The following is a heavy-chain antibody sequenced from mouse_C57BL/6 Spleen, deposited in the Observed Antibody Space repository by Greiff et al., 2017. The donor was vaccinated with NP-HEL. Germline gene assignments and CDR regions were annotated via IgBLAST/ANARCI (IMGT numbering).Heavy chain of an antibody. V-gene: IGHV1-50*01. CDR1: GYTFTSYW. Sequence: QVQLQQSGAELVKPGASVKLSCKASGYTFTSYWMQWVKQRPGQGLEWIGEIDPSDSYTNYNQKFKGKATLTVDTSSSTAYMQLSSLTSEDSAVYYCATELGRAMDYWGQGTSVTVSS. CDR3: ATELGRAMDY. J-gene: IGHJ4*01. D-gene: IGHD4-1*01. CDR2: IDPSDSYT.